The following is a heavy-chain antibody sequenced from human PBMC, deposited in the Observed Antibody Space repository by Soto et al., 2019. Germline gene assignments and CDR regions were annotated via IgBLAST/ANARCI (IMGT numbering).Heavy chain of an antibody. CDR3: VKAVPYGSGSYYLG. J-gene: IGHJ4*02. CDR2: ISSSSSYT. V-gene: IGHV3-11*06. Sequence: PEGSLRLSCAASGFTFSDYYMSWIRQAPGKGLEWVSYISSSSSYTNYADSVKGRFTISRDNAKNSLYLQMNSLLAEDTAVYYCVKAVPYGSGSYYLGWGQGTLVTVS. D-gene: IGHD3-10*01. CDR1: GFTFSDYY.